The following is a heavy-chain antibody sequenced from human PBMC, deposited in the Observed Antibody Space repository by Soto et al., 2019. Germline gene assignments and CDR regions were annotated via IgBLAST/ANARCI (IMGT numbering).Heavy chain of an antibody. D-gene: IGHD3-22*01. CDR2: ISAYNDNT. V-gene: IGHV1-18*01. CDR3: ARDPAYYYDSSGSYDY. Sequence: QVQLVQSGAEVKKPGASVKVSCKASGYTFTSYGISWVRQAPGQGREWMGWISAYNDNTNYAQKLHGRVSMTTDTSTSTAYMELRSLRSDDTAVYYCARDPAYYYDSSGSYDYWGQGTLVTVSS. J-gene: IGHJ4*02. CDR1: GYTFTSYG.